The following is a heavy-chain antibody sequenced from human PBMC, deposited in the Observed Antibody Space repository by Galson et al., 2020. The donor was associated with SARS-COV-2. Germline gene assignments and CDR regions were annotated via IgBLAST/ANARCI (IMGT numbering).Heavy chain of an antibody. CDR3: SGEAGGPYCYCYYVMDV. Sequence: SETLSLTCTVSGGSISSGSYYWSWIRQPAGKGLEWIGRIYTSGSTNYNPSLKSRVTISVDTSKNQFSLKLSSVTAADTAVYYCSGEAGGPYCYCYYVMDVWGQGTTVIVSS. J-gene: IGHJ6*02. D-gene: IGHD3-10*01. CDR2: IYTSGST. CDR1: GGSISSGSYY. V-gene: IGHV4-61*02.